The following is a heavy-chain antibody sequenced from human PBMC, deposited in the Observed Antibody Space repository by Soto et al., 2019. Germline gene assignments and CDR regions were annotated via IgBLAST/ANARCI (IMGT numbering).Heavy chain of an antibody. D-gene: IGHD4-17*01. Sequence: EVQLLESGGGLVQPGGSLRLSCAASGFTFSSYAMSSVRQAPGKGLEWDSAISGSGGSTYHADSVKGRFTTPRDNSKTTLYLQMNSLRAEDTAVYYCAKPRGVDYGDYFDYWGQGTLVTVSS. CDR2: ISGSGGST. J-gene: IGHJ4*02. CDR1: GFTFSSYA. V-gene: IGHV3-23*01. CDR3: AKPRGVDYGDYFDY.